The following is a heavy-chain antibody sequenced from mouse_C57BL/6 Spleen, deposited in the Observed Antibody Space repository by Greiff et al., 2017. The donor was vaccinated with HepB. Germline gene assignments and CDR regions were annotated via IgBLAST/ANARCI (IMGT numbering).Heavy chain of an antibody. CDR1: GYSFTGYY. CDR3: AREDFAY. J-gene: IGHJ3*01. CDR2: INPSTGGT. Sequence: VQLQQSGPELVKPGASVKISCKASGYSFTGYYMNWVKQSPEKSLEWIGEINPSTGGTTYNQKFKAKATLTVDKSSSTAYMQLKSLTSEDSAVYYCAREDFAYWGQGTLVTVSA. V-gene: IGHV1-42*01.